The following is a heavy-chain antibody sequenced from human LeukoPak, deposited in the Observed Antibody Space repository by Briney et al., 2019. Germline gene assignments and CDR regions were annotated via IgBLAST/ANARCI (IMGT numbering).Heavy chain of an antibody. CDR2: VSHNGGTT. Sequence: GGSLRLSCAASGFTFSSYTMHWVRQAPGKGLEYVSAVSHNGGTTYYANSVKGRFTISRDNSKNTLYLQMNSPRAEDTAVYYCARDQWGVATITGMDVWGQGTTVTVSS. CDR1: GFTFSSYT. D-gene: IGHD3-10*01. V-gene: IGHV3-64*01. J-gene: IGHJ6*02. CDR3: ARDQWGVATITGMDV.